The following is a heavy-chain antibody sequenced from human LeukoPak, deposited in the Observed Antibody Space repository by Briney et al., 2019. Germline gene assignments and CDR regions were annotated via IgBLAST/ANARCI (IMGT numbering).Heavy chain of an antibody. CDR1: GFTFSSYW. CDR2: IKQDGSEK. CDR3: AREGVLAAADY. J-gene: IGHJ4*02. V-gene: IGHV3-7*01. D-gene: IGHD2-2*01. Sequence: GGSLRLSCAASGFTFSSYWMSWVRKAPGKGLEWVANIKQDGSEKYYVDSVKGRLTISRDNTKNSLYLQMNSLRAEDTAVYFCAREGVLAAADYWGQGTLVTVSS.